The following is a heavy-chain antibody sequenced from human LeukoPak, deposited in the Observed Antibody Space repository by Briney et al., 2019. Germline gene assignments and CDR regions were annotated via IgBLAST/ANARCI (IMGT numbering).Heavy chain of an antibody. CDR3: TRPMSRYNWFDP. V-gene: IGHV4-34*01. CDR1: GGSFSGYY. J-gene: IGHJ5*02. Sequence: SETLSLTCAVYGGSFSGYYWSWIRQPPGKGLEWIGSISYSGTTYYNPSLKSRVTISVDTSKNQFSLKLSSLTAADTAVYYCTRPMSRYNWFDPWGQGTLVTVSS. CDR2: ISYSGTT.